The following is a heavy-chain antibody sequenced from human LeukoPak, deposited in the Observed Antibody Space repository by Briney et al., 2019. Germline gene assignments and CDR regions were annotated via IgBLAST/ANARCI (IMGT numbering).Heavy chain of an antibody. CDR1: GYSISSGYY. V-gene: IGHV4-38-2*02. Sequence: SETLSLTCTVSGYSISSGYYWGWIRQPPGKGLEWIGSIYHSGSTYYNPSLKSRVTISVDTSKNQFSLKLSSVTAADTAVYYCARDLKEGSSWYRDYWGQGTLVTVSS. D-gene: IGHD6-13*01. CDR3: ARDLKEGSSWYRDY. CDR2: IYHSGST. J-gene: IGHJ4*02.